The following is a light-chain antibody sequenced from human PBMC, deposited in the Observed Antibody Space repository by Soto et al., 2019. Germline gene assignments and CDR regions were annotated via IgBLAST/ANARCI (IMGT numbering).Light chain of an antibody. CDR1: QSVGSA. CDR2: GAS. J-gene: IGKJ4*01. V-gene: IGKV3-15*01. Sequence: EIVMTQSPATLSVCPGETATLSCRASQSVGSAVAWYQHKPGQAPRLLIVGASIRATGVPGRFSGGGSGTEFTFTISSLQSEDFAVYYCQQYKNWPPLTFGGGTTVEIK. CDR3: QQYKNWPPLT.